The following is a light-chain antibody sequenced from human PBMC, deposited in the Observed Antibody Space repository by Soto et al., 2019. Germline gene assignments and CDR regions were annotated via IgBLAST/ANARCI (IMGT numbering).Light chain of an antibody. J-gene: IGKJ1*01. CDR2: GAS. V-gene: IGKV3-20*01. Sequence: EIVLTQSPGTLCLSPGERATLSCRASQSVSSSYLAWYQQKPGQAPRLLIYGASSRATGIPDRFSGSGSGTDFTLTISRLEPEDFAVYYCQQYGNSPQTFGQGTKVDIK. CDR1: QSVSSSY. CDR3: QQYGNSPQT.